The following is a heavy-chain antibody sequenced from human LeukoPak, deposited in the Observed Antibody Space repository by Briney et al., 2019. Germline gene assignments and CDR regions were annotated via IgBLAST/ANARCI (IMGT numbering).Heavy chain of an antibody. CDR2: IYTSGST. CDR3: ARDPSNGSGYYSNWFDP. CDR1: GGYIHTYY. V-gene: IGHV4-4*07. J-gene: IGHJ5*02. Sequence: SETLSLTCTVSGGYIHTYYWSWIRQPAGKGLEWIGRIYTSGSTNYNPSLKSRVTISVDTSKNQFSLKLSSVTAADTAVYYCARDPSNGSGYYSNWFDPWGQGTLVTVSS. D-gene: IGHD3-22*01.